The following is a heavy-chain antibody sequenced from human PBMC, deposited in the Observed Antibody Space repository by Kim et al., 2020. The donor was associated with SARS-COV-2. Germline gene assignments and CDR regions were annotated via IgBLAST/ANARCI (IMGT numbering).Heavy chain of an antibody. V-gene: IGHV3-23*01. J-gene: IGHJ6*02. CDR3: ATPLEQLDGPYYSNVDV. Sequence: KGRFTIARDNSKNTLYLQMNSLRAEDTAIYHCATPLEQLDGPYYSNVDVWGQGTTVTVSS. D-gene: IGHD1-1*01.